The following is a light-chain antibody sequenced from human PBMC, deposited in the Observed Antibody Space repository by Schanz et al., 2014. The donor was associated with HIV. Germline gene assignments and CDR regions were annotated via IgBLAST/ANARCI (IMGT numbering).Light chain of an antibody. CDR2: DVS. CDR1: SSDVGSYNL. J-gene: IGLJ3*02. CDR3: SSFAGSNIPWV. V-gene: IGLV2-14*02. Sequence: QSALIQPASVSGSPGQSITISCTGTSSDVGSYNLVSWYQQHPGKAPKLMIYDVSKRPSGVPDRFSGSKSGSTASLTVSGLQPEDEADYYCSSFAGSNIPWVFGGGTKLTVL.